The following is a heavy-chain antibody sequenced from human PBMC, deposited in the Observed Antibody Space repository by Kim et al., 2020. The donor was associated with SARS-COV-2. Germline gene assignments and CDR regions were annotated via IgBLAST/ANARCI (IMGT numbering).Heavy chain of an antibody. D-gene: IGHD3-16*01. CDR3: AKSAGDTVTPPFDY. J-gene: IGHJ4*02. CDR2: ISYDGSNK. CDR1: GFTFSSYG. V-gene: IGHV3-30*18. Sequence: GGSLRLSCAASGFTFSSYGMHWVRQAPGKGLEWVAVISYDGSNKYYADSVKGRFTISRDNSKNTLYLQMNSLRAEDTAVYYCAKSAGDTVTPPFDYWGQGTLVTVSS.